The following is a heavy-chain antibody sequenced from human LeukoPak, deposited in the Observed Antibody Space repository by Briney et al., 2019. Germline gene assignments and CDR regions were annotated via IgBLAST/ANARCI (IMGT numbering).Heavy chain of an antibody. J-gene: IGHJ6*03. Sequence: ASVKVSCKASGYTFTGYYMHWVRQAPGQGLEWMGWINPNSGGTNYAQKFQGRVTMTRDTSTSTVYMELSSLRSEDTAVYYCARGPRITLVRGGQWHYYMDVWGKGTTVTISS. CDR3: ARGPRITLVRGGQWHYYMDV. CDR1: GYTFTGYY. D-gene: IGHD3-10*01. V-gene: IGHV1-2*02. CDR2: INPNSGGT.